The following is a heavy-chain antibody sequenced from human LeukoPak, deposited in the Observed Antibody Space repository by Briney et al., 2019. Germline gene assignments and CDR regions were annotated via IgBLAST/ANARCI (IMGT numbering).Heavy chain of an antibody. J-gene: IGHJ4*02. D-gene: IGHD1-26*01. CDR1: GGTFSSYA. CDR3: ARGGSSYYFDY. V-gene: IGHV1-69*01. CDR2: IIPIFGTA. Sequence: SVKVSCKASGGTFSSYAISWVRQAPGQGLEWMGGIIPIFGTANYAQKFQGRVTITADESTSTAYMELSNLRSEDTVVYYCARGGSSYYFDYWGQGTLVTVSS.